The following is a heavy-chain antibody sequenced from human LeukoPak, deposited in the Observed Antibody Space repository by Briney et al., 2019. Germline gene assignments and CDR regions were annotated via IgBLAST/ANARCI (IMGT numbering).Heavy chain of an antibody. Sequence: PSETLSLTCTVSGGSISSYYWSWIRQPAGKGLEWIGRIYTSGSTNYNPSLKSRVTISVDTSKNQFSLKLSSVTAADTAVYYCATDTYYYDSSGYSVGAFDIWGQGTMVTVSS. J-gene: IGHJ3*02. CDR2: IYTSGST. D-gene: IGHD3-22*01. CDR1: GGSISSYY. V-gene: IGHV4-4*07. CDR3: ATDTYYYDSSGYSVGAFDI.